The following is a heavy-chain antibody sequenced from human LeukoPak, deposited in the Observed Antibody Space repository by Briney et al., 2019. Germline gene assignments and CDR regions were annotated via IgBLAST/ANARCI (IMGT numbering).Heavy chain of an antibody. Sequence: ASVKVPCKASGGTFSSYAISWVRQAPGQGLEWMGGIIPIFGTANYAQKFQGRVTITTDESTSTAYMELSSLRSEDTAVYYCARPQGWSSGYFNWFDPWGQGTLVTVS. J-gene: IGHJ5*02. V-gene: IGHV1-69*05. CDR3: ARPQGWSSGYFNWFDP. CDR2: IIPIFGTA. D-gene: IGHD3-22*01. CDR1: GGTFSSYA.